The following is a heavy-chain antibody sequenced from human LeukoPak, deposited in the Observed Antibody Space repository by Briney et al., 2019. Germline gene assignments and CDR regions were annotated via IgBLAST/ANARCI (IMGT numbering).Heavy chain of an antibody. CDR1: GYTFTSYY. Sequence: ASVKVSCKASGYTFTSYYMHWVRQAPGQGLEWMGIINPSGGSTSYAQKFQGRVTMTRDTSTSTVYMELSSLRSEDTAVYYCARNNYGGNARGYYYYYMDVWGKGTTVTVSS. V-gene: IGHV1-46*01. D-gene: IGHD4-23*01. CDR3: ARNNYGGNARGYYYYYMDV. J-gene: IGHJ6*03. CDR2: INPSGGST.